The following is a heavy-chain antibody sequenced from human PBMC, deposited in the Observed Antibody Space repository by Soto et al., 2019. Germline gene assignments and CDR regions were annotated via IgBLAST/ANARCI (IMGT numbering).Heavy chain of an antibody. CDR3: ARGSYAPHV. V-gene: IGHV3-74*03. D-gene: IGHD4-17*01. J-gene: IGHJ6*02. CDR2: INIDGSGT. CDR1: GFTFSNYW. Sequence: GGSLRLSCAASGFTFSNYWMHWVRQAPGKGLVWVPRINIDGSGTTYADSVKGRFTISRDNAKNTVFLEMKNLRAEDTAVYYCARGSYAPHVWGQGTTVTVSS.